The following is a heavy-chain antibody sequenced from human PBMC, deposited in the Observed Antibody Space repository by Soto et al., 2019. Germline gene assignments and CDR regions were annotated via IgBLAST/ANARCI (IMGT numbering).Heavy chain of an antibody. J-gene: IGHJ6*02. D-gene: IGHD4-17*01. CDR3: AKGDYGDYYYGMDV. Sequence: GESLNLSGKGSGQSFHIYSMGCVRQMPGKGLEWMGIIYPGDSDTRYSPSFQGQVTISADKSISTAYLQMNSLRAEDTAVYYCAKGDYGDYYYGMDVWGQGTTVNVSS. V-gene: IGHV5-51*01. CDR1: GQSFHIYS. CDR2: IYPGDSDT.